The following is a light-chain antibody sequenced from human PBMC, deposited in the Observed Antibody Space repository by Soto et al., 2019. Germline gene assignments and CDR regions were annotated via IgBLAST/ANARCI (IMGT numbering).Light chain of an antibody. CDR2: LNSDGSH. Sequence: QLVLTQSPSASASPGASVKLTCTRSSGDSSYAVAWHQQQPEKGPRYLMKLNSDGSHTKGDGIPDRFSGSSSGAERYLTISSLQPEDEADYYCQTWGTGVVFGGGTKLTVL. J-gene: IGLJ3*02. CDR1: SGDSSYA. CDR3: QTWGTGVV. V-gene: IGLV4-69*01.